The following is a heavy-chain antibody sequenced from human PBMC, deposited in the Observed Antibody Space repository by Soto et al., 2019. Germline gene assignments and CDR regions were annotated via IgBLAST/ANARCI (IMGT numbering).Heavy chain of an antibody. V-gene: IGHV4-30-4*01. D-gene: IGHD2-15*01. CDR3: ARAQPGYCSGGSCYSVAYGMDV. Sequence: LSLTCTVSGGSISSGDYYWSWIRQPPGKGLEWIGYIYYSGSTYYNPSLKSRVTISVDTSKNQFSLKLSSVTAADTAVYYCARAQPGYCSGGSCYSVAYGMDVWGQGTTVTV. J-gene: IGHJ6*02. CDR2: IYYSGST. CDR1: GGSISSGDYY.